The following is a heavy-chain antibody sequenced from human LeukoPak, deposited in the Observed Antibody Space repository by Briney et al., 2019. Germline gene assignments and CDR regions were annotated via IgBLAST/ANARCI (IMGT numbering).Heavy chain of an antibody. CDR1: GGSISSGSYY. J-gene: IGHJ6*03. V-gene: IGHV4-61*02. CDR3: ARERSGGSGKYYYHYMDV. D-gene: IGHD3-10*01. CDR2: IYISGST. Sequence: SETLSLTCTVSGGSISSGSYYWSWIRQPAGKGLEWIGRIYISGSTNYNPSLKSRVTISADTSKNQFSLKLSSVTAADTAVYYCARERSGGSGKYYYHYMDVWGKGTTVTVSS.